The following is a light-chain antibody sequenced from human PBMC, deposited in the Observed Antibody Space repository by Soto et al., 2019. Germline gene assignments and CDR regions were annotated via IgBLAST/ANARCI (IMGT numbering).Light chain of an antibody. Sequence: DIQMTQSPSSLSASVGDRVTITCRASQSITNSLNWYQHKPGKAPTLVVYAASSLQSGVPSRFSGSGSGTDFTRTISSLQPEDFETYFCQQGDSMPFTFGTGTKVDIK. V-gene: IGKV1-39*01. CDR3: QQGDSMPFT. J-gene: IGKJ3*01. CDR2: AAS. CDR1: QSITNS.